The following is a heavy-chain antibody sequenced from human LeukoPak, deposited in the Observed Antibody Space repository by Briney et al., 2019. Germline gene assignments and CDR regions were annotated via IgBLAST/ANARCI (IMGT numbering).Heavy chain of an antibody. J-gene: IGHJ4*02. CDR1: GGTFSSYA. D-gene: IGHD2-15*01. V-gene: IGHV1-69*05. CDR3: ARGSELGYCSGGSCLDLDY. Sequence: ASVKVSCKASGGTFSSYAISWVRQAPGQGLEWMGGIIPIFGTANYAQKFQGRVTITTDESTSTAYMELSSLRSEDTAVYCCARGSELGYCSGGSCLDLDYWGQGTLVTVSS. CDR2: IIPIFGTA.